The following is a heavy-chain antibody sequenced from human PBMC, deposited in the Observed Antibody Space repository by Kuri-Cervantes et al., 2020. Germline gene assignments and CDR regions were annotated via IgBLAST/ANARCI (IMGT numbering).Heavy chain of an antibody. D-gene: IGHD3-10*01. CDR2: ISYSGST. Sequence: SETLSLTCTVSGGSISTSNYFWGWIRQPPGKGLEWIGSISYSGSTYYNPSLKSRVTISVDTSKNQFSLKLSSVTAADTAVYYCASMVRGASYYFDYWGQGTLVTVSS. CDR1: GGSISTSNYF. J-gene: IGHJ4*02. V-gene: IGHV4-39*07. CDR3: ASMVRGASYYFDY.